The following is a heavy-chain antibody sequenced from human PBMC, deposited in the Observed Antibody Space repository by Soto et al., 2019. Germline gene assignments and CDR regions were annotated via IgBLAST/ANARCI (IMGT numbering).Heavy chain of an antibody. D-gene: IGHD2-8*01. CDR2: IFWDDDR. CDR1: GFSLTTNKVG. Sequence: QITLRESGPTLVKPTQTLTLTCTVSGFSLTTNKVGVGWLRQPPGKTLEWLALIFWDDDRPYSPSLRSRLTITKDTSKNQVVLTMTNMGALDTAIHCFVHRPAVCTSGGCWLSIDYFGQGTLVSVSS. V-gene: IGHV2-5*02. J-gene: IGHJ4*02. CDR3: VHRPAVCTSGGCWLSIDY.